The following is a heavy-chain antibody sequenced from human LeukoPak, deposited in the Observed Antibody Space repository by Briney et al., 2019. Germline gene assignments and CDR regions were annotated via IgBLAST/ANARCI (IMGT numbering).Heavy chain of an antibody. V-gene: IGHV3-23*01. CDR3: ASCSSTSCYNWFDP. D-gene: IGHD2-2*01. CDR2: ISGSGGST. CDR1: GFTFISYA. J-gene: IGHJ5*02. Sequence: GGSLRLSCAASGFTFISYAMSWVRQAPGKGLEWVSAISGSGGSTYYADSVKGRFTISRENSKNTLYLQMNSLRAEDTAVYYCASCSSTSCYNWFDPWGQGTLVTVSS.